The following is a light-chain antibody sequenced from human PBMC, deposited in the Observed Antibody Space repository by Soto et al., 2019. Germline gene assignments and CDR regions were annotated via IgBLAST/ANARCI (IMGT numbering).Light chain of an antibody. J-gene: IGKJ1*01. CDR3: QQYNNWPPWT. CDR2: GAS. V-gene: IGKV3-15*01. CDR1: QSVSSN. Sequence: ILMTPSPSTLSLYPGERAPLSCRASQSVSSNLAWYQQKPGQAPRLLIYGASTRATGIPARFSGSGSGTEFTLTISSLQSEDFAVYYCQQYNNWPPWTFGQGAKVYI.